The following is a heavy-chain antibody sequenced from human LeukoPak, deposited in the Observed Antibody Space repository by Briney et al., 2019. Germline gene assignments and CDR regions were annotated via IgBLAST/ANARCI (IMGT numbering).Heavy chain of an antibody. V-gene: IGHV1-69*01. D-gene: IGHD6-13*01. CDR3: ARDPLAASAPGYFDY. CDR1: GGTFNNFG. Sequence: ASVKVSCKASGGTFNNFGISWVRQAPGQGLEWMGVIIPILTTTHYAQKFKGRVTNIADESTSTASLELSSLTSEDTAVYYCARDPLAASAPGYFDYWGQGTLVTVSS. CDR2: IIPILTTT. J-gene: IGHJ4*02.